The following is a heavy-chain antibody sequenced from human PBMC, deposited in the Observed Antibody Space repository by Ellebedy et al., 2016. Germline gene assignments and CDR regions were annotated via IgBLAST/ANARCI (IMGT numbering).Heavy chain of an antibody. CDR2: LVGRGDAS. Sequence: GGSLRLSXVGSGFRFGDYALSWVRLVPGKGLEWVSSLVGRGDASYYADSVAGRFTISRENFRNTLSLQMNRLRVEDTALYFCARFSGRYFGRFYHYYMDVWGKGTTVIVSS. CDR1: GFRFGDYA. V-gene: IGHV3-23*01. CDR3: ARFSGRYFGRFYHYYMDV. J-gene: IGHJ6*03. D-gene: IGHD1-26*01.